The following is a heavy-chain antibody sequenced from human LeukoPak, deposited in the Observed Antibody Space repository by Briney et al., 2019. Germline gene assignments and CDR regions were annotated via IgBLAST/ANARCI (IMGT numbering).Heavy chain of an antibody. J-gene: IGHJ4*02. D-gene: IGHD6-19*01. CDR3: AKTPSSGPTPADFDY. Sequence: GGSLRLSCAASGFTYSSYAMTWVRQAPGKGLEWVSAISGSGASTYYADSVKGRFTISRDNSKNTLYLQMNSLRAEDTAVYYCAKTPSSGPTPADFDYWGQGTLVTVSS. CDR2: ISGSGAST. V-gene: IGHV3-23*01. CDR1: GFTYSSYA.